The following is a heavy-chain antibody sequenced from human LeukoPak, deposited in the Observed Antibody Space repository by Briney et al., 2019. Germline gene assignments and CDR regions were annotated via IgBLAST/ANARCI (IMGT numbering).Heavy chain of an antibody. V-gene: IGHV3-66*02. CDR2: IYRGGNT. J-gene: IGHJ4*02. CDR1: GFTFDDYG. D-gene: IGHD3-22*01. CDR3: ARGFYEFEDSGYYFDF. Sequence: PGGSLRLSCAASGFTFDDYGMSWVRQGPGKGLEWVSVIYRGGNTFYTDSVRGRFTISRDNSKNILYLQMNSLRPEDTAVYYCARGFYEFEDSGYYFDFWGQGTLVTVSS.